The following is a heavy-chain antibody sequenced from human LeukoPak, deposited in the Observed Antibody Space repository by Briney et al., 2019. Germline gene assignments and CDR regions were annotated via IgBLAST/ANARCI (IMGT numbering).Heavy chain of an antibody. J-gene: IGHJ4*02. CDR3: AIMGGSTTRAVDY. V-gene: IGHV1-69*02. D-gene: IGHD2-8*01. CDR2: IVPMFGIP. CDR1: GGTFNYYT. Sequence: SVKVSCKASGGTFNYYTINWVRQAPGQGLEWMGRIVPMFGIPDYAHKFQGRVTLTAEQSTSTAYMELSSLRCEDTAMYYCAIMGGSTTRAVDYWAQGTLVTVSS.